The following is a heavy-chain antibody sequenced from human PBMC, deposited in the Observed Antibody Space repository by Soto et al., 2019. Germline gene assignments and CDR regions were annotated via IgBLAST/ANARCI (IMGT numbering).Heavy chain of an antibody. CDR3: ARILGEYPVEEYFDY. V-gene: IGHV3-30-3*01. D-gene: IGHD3-16*01. CDR1: GFTFSSYA. J-gene: IGHJ4*02. CDR2: ISYDGSNK. Sequence: GGSLRLSCAASGFTFSSYAMHWVRQAPGKGLEWVAVISYDGSNKYYADSVKGRFTISRDNSKNTLYLQMNSLRAEDTAVYYCARILGEYPVEEYFDYWGQGTLVTVSS.